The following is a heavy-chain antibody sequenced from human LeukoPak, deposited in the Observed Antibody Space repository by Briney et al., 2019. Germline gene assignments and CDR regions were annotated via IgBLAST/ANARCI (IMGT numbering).Heavy chain of an antibody. D-gene: IGHD2-2*02. CDR3: ASAYCTTTYCYIDY. Sequence: KASETLSLTCTVSGGSISSGGYYWNWIRQHPGKGLEWIGYICYSGSTCYNPSLQRRVTISVDTSKNQFSLKLRSVTAADTAVYYCASAYCTTTYCYIDYWGQGTLVTVSS. CDR2: ICYSGST. V-gene: IGHV4-31*03. J-gene: IGHJ4*02. CDR1: GGSISSGGYY.